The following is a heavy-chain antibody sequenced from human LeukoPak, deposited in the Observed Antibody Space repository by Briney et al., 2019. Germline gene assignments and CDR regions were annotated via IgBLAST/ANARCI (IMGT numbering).Heavy chain of an antibody. CDR2: IYYSGST. J-gene: IGHJ4*02. CDR1: GGSINSYY. Sequence: SETLSLTCTVSGGSINSYYWSWIRQPPGKGLEWIGYIYYSGSTNYNPSLESRVTISVDTSKNQFSLRLSSVTAADTAVYYCARGTRDIGSYFYFDYWGQGTLVTVSS. CDR3: ARGTRDIGSYFYFDY. V-gene: IGHV4-59*01. D-gene: IGHD1-26*01.